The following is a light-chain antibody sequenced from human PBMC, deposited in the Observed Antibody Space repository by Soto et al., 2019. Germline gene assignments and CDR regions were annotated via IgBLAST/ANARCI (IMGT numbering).Light chain of an antibody. CDR1: QSVSSN. J-gene: IGKJ1*01. CDR2: GAS. V-gene: IGKV3-15*01. Sequence: EIVMTQSPATLSVSPGERATLSCRAIQSVSSNLAWYQQKPGQAPRLLVYGASTMATGIPARFSGSGSGRELNLTISSLQSEDFAINYCQRYNIWPPWTFGQGTKVEIK. CDR3: QRYNIWPPWT.